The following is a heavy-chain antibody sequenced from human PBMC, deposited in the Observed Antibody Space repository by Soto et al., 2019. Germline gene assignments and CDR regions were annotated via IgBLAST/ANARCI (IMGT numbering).Heavy chain of an antibody. Sequence: VQLVESGGGVVQPGRSLRLSCVASGFSFRNSAMHWVRQAPGKGLEWVAMISFDGYNKYHAESVRGRFTISRDNPKSTLYLQMNSLTAEDTAVYYCAREQGGSYCSGGTCYPKGLGYWGQGTLVTVSS. D-gene: IGHD2-15*01. CDR1: GFSFRNSA. CDR3: AREQGGSYCSGGTCYPKGLGY. CDR2: ISFDGYNK. J-gene: IGHJ4*02. V-gene: IGHV3-30-3*01.